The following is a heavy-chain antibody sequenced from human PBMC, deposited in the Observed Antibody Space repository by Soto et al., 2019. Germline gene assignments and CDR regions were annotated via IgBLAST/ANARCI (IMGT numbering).Heavy chain of an antibody. CDR1: GYSFTSYW. V-gene: IGHV5-51*01. CDR2: IYPGDSDT. D-gene: IGHD3-16*01. J-gene: IGHJ6*03. CDR3: ARFEGSHFVSYYYYYMDV. Sequence: GESLKISCKGSGYSFTSYWIGWVRQMPGKGLEWMGIIYPGDSDTRYSPSVQGQVTISADKSISTAYLQWRSLKASDTAIYYCARFEGSHFVSYYYYYMDVWGKGTTVTVSS.